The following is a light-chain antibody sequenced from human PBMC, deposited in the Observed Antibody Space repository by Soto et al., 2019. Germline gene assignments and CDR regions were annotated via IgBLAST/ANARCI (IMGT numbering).Light chain of an antibody. CDR1: QSIVRG. CDR3: QHYNSYGT. V-gene: IGKV1-5*01. J-gene: IGKJ1*01. CDR2: HAA. Sequence: DIQMTQSPSTLSASVGDTVTITCRASQSIVRGVAWYQQKAGKAPKILIYHAASLETGVPSRFSGSGSGTEFTLTISSVQPDDFASYYCQHYNSYGTFGQGTKVDI.